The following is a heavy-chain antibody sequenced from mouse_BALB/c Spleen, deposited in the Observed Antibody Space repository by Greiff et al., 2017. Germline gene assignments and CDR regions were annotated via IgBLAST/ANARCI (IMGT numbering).Heavy chain of an antibody. CDR2: IDPYNGGT. CDR1: GYAFTSYN. Sequence: VQLKESGPELVKPGASVKVSCKASGYAFTSYNMYWVKQSHGKSLEWIGYIDPYNGGTSYNQKFKGKATLTVDKSSSTAYMHLNSLTSEDSAVYYCARSAEYGNSKFAYWGQGTLVTVSA. V-gene: IGHV1S135*01. J-gene: IGHJ3*01. CDR3: ARSAEYGNSKFAY. D-gene: IGHD2-10*02.